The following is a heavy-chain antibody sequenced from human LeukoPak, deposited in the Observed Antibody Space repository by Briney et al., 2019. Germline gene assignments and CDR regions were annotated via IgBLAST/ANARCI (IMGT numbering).Heavy chain of an antibody. Sequence: GESLKISCKGSGYSFTNYWLAWVRQMPGKGLEWVGIIYPGDSDTRYSPSFQGQVTISADKSISTAYLQWSSLKASDTAMYYCARHGLYCSSTSCYLFDYWGQGTLVTVSS. CDR3: ARHGLYCSSTSCYLFDY. V-gene: IGHV5-51*01. J-gene: IGHJ4*02. CDR2: IYPGDSDT. D-gene: IGHD2-2*01. CDR1: GYSFTNYW.